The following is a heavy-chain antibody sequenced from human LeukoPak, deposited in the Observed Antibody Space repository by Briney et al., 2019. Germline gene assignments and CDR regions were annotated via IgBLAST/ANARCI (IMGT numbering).Heavy chain of an antibody. CDR3: AADDQQLIL. J-gene: IGHJ4*02. D-gene: IGHD3-16*01. Sequence: ASVKVSCKASGFIFSSSAMQWVRQARGQRLEWIGWIVVGSGNTNYAQKFRERVTITRDMSTNTAYMELSSLRSEDTAVYYCAADDQQLILWGQGTLVTVSS. CDR2: IVVGSGNT. CDR1: GFIFSSSA. V-gene: IGHV1-58*02.